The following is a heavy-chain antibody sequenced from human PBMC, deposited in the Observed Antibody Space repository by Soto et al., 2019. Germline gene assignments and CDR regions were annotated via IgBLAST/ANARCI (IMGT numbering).Heavy chain of an antibody. Sequence: GGSLRLSCAASGFTFSSYVMSWVRQAPGKGLEWVSAIGDSDGGTDYADSVKGRFTISRDNSKNTLHLQLNGLRAEDTAVYYCTTYKYCSGGRCYSSAFDIWGQGTMVTVSS. CDR1: GFTFSSYV. J-gene: IGHJ3*02. CDR2: IGDSDGGT. CDR3: TTYKYCSGGRCYSSAFDI. V-gene: IGHV3-23*01. D-gene: IGHD2-15*01.